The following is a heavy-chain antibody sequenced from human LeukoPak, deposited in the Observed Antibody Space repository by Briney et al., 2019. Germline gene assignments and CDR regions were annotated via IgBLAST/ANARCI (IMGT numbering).Heavy chain of an antibody. CDR2: ISSDGTYT. CDR3: ARVPGVVPAAPMDV. J-gene: IGHJ6*02. D-gene: IGHD2-2*01. V-gene: IGHV3-74*01. Sequence: GGSLRLSCAASGFTFSSHLMHWVRQAPGKGLVWVSRISSDGTYTNYADSVRGRFTISRDNAKNTLYLQMNSLRAEDTAVYYCARVPGVVPAAPMDVWGQGTTVTVSS. CDR1: GFTFSSHL.